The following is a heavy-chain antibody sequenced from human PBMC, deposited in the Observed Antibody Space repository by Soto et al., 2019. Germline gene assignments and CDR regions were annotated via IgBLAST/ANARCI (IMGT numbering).Heavy chain of an antibody. Sequence: EVQLVESGGGFVQPGGSLRLSCAASGFTFSSYWMSWVRQAPGKGLEWVANIKQDGSEKYYVDSVKGRFTISRDNAKNSLYLQMNSLRAEDTAVYYCARVSGWYPNYYYGMDVWGQGTTVTVSS. V-gene: IGHV3-7*05. CDR2: IKQDGSEK. D-gene: IGHD6-19*01. J-gene: IGHJ6*02. CDR3: ARVSGWYPNYYYGMDV. CDR1: GFTFSSYW.